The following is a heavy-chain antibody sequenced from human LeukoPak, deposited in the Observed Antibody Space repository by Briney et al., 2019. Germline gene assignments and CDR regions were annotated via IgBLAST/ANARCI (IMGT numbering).Heavy chain of an antibody. Sequence: AETLSHTCTVSGGSISSSSYYWTWIRQPPGKGLEWIGSVYYTGSTYYNPSLKSRVTISVDTSNKYFSLKLSSVTAADTAVYYCARTVVAATASLDYWGQGAPVSVSS. V-gene: IGHV4-39*02. CDR1: GGSISSSSYY. CDR3: ARTVVAATASLDY. J-gene: IGHJ4*02. D-gene: IGHD2-15*01. CDR2: VYYTGST.